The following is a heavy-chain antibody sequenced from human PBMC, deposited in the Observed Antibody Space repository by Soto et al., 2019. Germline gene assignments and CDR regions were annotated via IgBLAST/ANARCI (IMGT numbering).Heavy chain of an antibody. Sequence: GESLKISCKGSGYSFTSYWIGWVRQMPGKGLEWMGIIYPGDSDTRYSPSFQGQVTISADKSISTAYLQWSSLKASDTAMYYCARSPDYYGSGSVGYMDVWGKGTTVTVSS. J-gene: IGHJ6*03. CDR1: GYSFTSYW. CDR3: ARSPDYYGSGSVGYMDV. CDR2: IYPGDSDT. D-gene: IGHD3-10*01. V-gene: IGHV5-51*01.